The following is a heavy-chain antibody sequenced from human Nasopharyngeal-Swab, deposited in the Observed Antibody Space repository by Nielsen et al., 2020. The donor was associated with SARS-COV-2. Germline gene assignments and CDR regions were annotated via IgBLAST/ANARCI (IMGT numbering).Heavy chain of an antibody. V-gene: IGHV1-24*01. CDR1: GDTLTELP. CDR2: FDPRDGQT. D-gene: IGHD2-15*01. CDR3: ATDRRWNYYYGMEV. Sequence: ASVKVSCKVSGDTLTELPMHWVRQAPGKGLEWMGGFDPRDGQTVYAQKFQGRVTMTEDTSTDTAYMELSGLTSDDTAVYYCATDRRWNYYYGMEVWGQGTTVTVSS. J-gene: IGHJ6*02.